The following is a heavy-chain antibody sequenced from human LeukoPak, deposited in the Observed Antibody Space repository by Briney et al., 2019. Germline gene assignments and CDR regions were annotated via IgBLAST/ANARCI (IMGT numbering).Heavy chain of an antibody. J-gene: IGHJ6*02. Sequence: PGGSLRLSCAASGFTFSSYAMSWVRQAPGKGLEWVSAISGSGGSTYYADSVKGRFTISRDNSKNTLYLQMNSLRAEDTAVYYCAKDLPVDYGEYYYYYGMDVWGQGTTVTVSS. D-gene: IGHD4-17*01. CDR2: ISGSGGST. CDR1: GFTFSSYA. CDR3: AKDLPVDYGEYYYYYGMDV. V-gene: IGHV3-23*01.